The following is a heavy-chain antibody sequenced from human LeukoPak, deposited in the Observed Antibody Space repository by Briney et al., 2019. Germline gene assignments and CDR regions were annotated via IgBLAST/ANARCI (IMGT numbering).Heavy chain of an antibody. Sequence: GSSVKVSCKASGGTFSSYAISWVRQAPGQGLEWMGWINPNSGGTNYAQKFQGRVTMTRDTSISTAYMELSRLRSDDTAVYYCARAAHSGSYYHWFDPWGQGTLVTVSS. D-gene: IGHD1-26*01. V-gene: IGHV1-2*02. CDR1: GGTFSSYA. CDR2: INPNSGGT. J-gene: IGHJ5*02. CDR3: ARAAHSGSYYHWFDP.